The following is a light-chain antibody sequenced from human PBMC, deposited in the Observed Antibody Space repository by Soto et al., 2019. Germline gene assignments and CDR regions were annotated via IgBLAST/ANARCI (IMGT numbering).Light chain of an antibody. J-gene: IGKJ1*01. Sequence: DVVMTQSPLSLPVTLGQPASISCRSSQSLVHSDGNTYLNWFQQRPGQSPRRLIYKVSNRASGVPGRFSGSGAGTDFPLKISRVEAEDVGFYYCVQTIHWPWTFGQGTKVEIK. CDR1: QSLVHSDGNTY. CDR2: KVS. V-gene: IGKV2-30*02. CDR3: VQTIHWPWT.